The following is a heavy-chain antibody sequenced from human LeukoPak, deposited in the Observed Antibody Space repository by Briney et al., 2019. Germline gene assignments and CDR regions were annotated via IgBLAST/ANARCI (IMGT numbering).Heavy chain of an antibody. D-gene: IGHD3-22*01. CDR1: GGSISSYY. Sequence: SETLSLTCAVSGGSISSYYRSWIWQPAGKGLEWIGRIYTSGSTNYNPSLKSRVTISVDKSKNQFSLKLSSVTAADTAVYYCAREHGYYDSSFAIDIGGPGTMVIVSS. V-gene: IGHV4-4*07. CDR2: IYTSGST. CDR3: AREHGYYDSSFAIDI. J-gene: IGHJ3*02.